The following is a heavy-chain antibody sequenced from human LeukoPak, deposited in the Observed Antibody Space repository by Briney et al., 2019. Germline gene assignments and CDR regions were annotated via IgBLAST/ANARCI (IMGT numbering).Heavy chain of an antibody. CDR3: AREVVTQAIYSGYDAFEI. D-gene: IGHD5-12*01. V-gene: IGHV3-48*03. CDR1: GFTLSSSE. CDR2: ISSDNSV. J-gene: IGHJ3*02. Sequence: PGGSLRLSCAASGFTLSSSEMDWVRQAPGKGLEWVSYISSDNSVLHADSVKGRFTISSDKATNSVYLQMNSLRAEDTAVYYCAREVVTQAIYSGYDAFEIWGQGTMVTVSS.